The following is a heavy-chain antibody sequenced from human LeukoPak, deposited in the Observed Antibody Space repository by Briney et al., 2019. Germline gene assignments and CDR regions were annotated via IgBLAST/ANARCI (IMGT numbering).Heavy chain of an antibody. CDR1: GYTFTSYG. CDR3: ARGRGFYDSRAYYRFDY. CDR2: ISAHNGKT. V-gene: IGHV1-18*01. J-gene: IGHJ4*02. Sequence: ASVKVSCKASGYTFTSYGISWLRQAPGQGLEWLGWISAHNGKTNYAQKFQDRVTMTTDTSTRTAYMELRSLRSDDTAVYYCARGRGFYDSRAYYRFDYWGQGTLVTVSS. D-gene: IGHD3-22*01.